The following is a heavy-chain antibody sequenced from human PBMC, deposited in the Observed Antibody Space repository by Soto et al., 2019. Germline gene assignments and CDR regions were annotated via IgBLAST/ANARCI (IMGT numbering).Heavy chain of an antibody. D-gene: IGHD2-2*01. CDR1: GGTFSSYA. V-gene: IGHV1-69*13. Sequence: SVKVSCKASGGTFSSYAISWVRQAPGQGLEWMGGIIPIFGTANYAQKFQDRVTITADESTSTAYMELSSLRSEDTAVYYCALGVVVPAVDGPDYWGQGTLVTVSS. CDR2: IIPIFGTA. J-gene: IGHJ4*02. CDR3: ALGVVVPAVDGPDY.